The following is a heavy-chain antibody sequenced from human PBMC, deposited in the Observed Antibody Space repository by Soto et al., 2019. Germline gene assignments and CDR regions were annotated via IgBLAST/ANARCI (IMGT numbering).Heavy chain of an antibody. CDR1: GFTFSNYN. D-gene: IGHD3-22*01. V-gene: IGHV3-48*01. CDR3: AREGDSSGWYNWFDP. CDR2: ISSSSTI. J-gene: IGHJ5*02. Sequence: EVQLVESGGGLVQPGGSLRLSCAASGFTFSNYNMNWVRQAPGKGLEWVSYISSSSTIYYADSVKGRFTISRDNAKNSLYLQRNSLRAEDTAVYYCAREGDSSGWYNWFDPWGQGTLVTVSS.